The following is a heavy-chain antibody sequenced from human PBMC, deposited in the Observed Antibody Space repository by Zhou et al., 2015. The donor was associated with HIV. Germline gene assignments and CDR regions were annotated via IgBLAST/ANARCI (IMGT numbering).Heavy chain of an antibody. Sequence: QVQLVQSGAEVKKPGSSVKVSCKASGGTFSSYAISWVRQAPGQGLEWMGGIIPIFGTANYAQKFQGRVTITADESTSTAYMELSSLRSEDTAVYYCAREGPEVFWSGYYRGPYYYYMDVWGKGTTVTVSS. V-gene: IGHV1-69*01. D-gene: IGHD3-3*01. CDR2: IIPIFGTA. CDR1: GGTFSSYA. J-gene: IGHJ6*03. CDR3: AREGPEVFWSGYYRGPYYYYMDV.